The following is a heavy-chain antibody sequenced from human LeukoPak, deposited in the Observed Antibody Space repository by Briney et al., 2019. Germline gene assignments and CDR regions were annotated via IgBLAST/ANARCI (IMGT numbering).Heavy chain of an antibody. CDR3: ARDPQWGDYYDSSGYQFDY. CDR2: INPNSGGT. J-gene: IGHJ4*02. V-gene: IGHV1-2*02. D-gene: IGHD3-22*01. Sequence: WASVKVSCKASGYTFTGYYMHWVRQAPGQGLEWMGWINPNSGGTNYAQKFQGRVTMARDTSISTAYMELSRLRSDDTAVYYCARDPQWGDYYDSSGYQFDYWGQGTLVTVSS. CDR1: GYTFTGYY.